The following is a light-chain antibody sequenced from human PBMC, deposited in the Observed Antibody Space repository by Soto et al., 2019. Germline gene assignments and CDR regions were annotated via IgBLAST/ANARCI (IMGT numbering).Light chain of an antibody. Sequence: QPVLTQPPSASGSPGQSVTISCTGTSSDVGAYNYVSWYQHHPGKAPKLMVYEVNKRPSGVPDRFSGSKSGNTASLTVSGRQAEDEADYYCTSHAGTINFPYIFGTGTKVTVL. J-gene: IGLJ1*01. CDR2: EVN. V-gene: IGLV2-8*01. CDR3: TSHAGTINFPYI. CDR1: SSDVGAYNY.